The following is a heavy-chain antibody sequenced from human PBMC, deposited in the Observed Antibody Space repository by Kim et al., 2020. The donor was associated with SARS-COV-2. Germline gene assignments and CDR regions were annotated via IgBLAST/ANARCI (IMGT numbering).Heavy chain of an antibody. Sequence: SETLSLTCTVSGASINSGDYYWNWIPQHPGLGLVWFGYVYDSGRTNYNLSLKVRITISVYTSKNQLSLKLSSATAAAASLYYCTRGYYDSSDYYSGFDY. CDR3: TRGYYDSSDYYSGFDY. CDR1: GASINSGDYY. V-gene: IGHV4-31*03. J-gene: IGHJ4*01. CDR2: VYDSGRT. D-gene: IGHD3-22*01.